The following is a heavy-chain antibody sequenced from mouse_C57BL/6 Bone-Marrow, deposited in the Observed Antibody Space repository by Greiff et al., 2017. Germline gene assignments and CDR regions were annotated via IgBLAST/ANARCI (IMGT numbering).Heavy chain of an antibody. J-gene: IGHJ2*01. Sequence: VQLQQSGAELVRPGASVKLSCTASGFNIKDYYMHWVKQRPEQGLEWIGRIDPEDGDTEYAPKFQGKATMTADTSSNTAYLQLSSLTSEDTAVYYCTTVYYGSRGLDYCGQGTTLTVSA. CDR1: GFNIKDYY. CDR2: IDPEDGDT. V-gene: IGHV14-1*01. D-gene: IGHD1-1*01. CDR3: TTVYYGSRGLDY.